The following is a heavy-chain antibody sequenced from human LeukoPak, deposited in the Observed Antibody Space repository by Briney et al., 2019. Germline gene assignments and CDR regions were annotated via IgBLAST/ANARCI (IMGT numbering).Heavy chain of an antibody. CDR1: RFTFLNYA. CDR3: ARGYYHFDGSGYSDM. D-gene: IGHD3-22*01. V-gene: IGHV3-30*14. J-gene: IGHJ4*02. Sequence: GGSLRLSCAASRFTFLNYAVNWVRQAPGKGLEWVAIISYDGRNEYYAESVEGRFTISRDTSRNMISLQMNSLRPEDTAVYYCARGYYHFDGSGYSDMWGQGTLVTVSS. CDR2: ISYDGRNE.